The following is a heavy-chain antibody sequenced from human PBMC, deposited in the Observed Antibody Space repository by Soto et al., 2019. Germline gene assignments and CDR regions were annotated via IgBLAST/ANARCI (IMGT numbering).Heavy chain of an antibody. D-gene: IGHD6-6*01. CDR2: IPVIGERR. Sequence: PGGSLRLSCAASGFTFSNYGMSWVRQAPGKGLEWVAGIPVIGERRYYADSVKGRFTISRDNSKNTLYLQMNSLRAEDTAVYYCARDPSSIAPRDDYYYGMDVWGQGTTVTVSS. J-gene: IGHJ6*02. CDR1: GFTFSNYG. V-gene: IGHV3-23*01. CDR3: ARDPSSIAPRDDYYYGMDV.